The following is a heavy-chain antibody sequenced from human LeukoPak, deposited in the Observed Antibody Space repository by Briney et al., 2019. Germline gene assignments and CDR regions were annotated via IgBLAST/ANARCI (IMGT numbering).Heavy chain of an antibody. V-gene: IGHV3-7*01. J-gene: IGHJ4*02. CDR2: VKEDGSEK. D-gene: IGHD5-24*01. CDR3: ATGTWLGNGY. CDR1: GSTFSRYW. Sequence: PGRSLRLSCAASGSTFSRYWMNWVRLAPGQGLEWVASVKEDGSEKHYVDSVKGRFTISRDNAKNSLYLQMNNMRVEDTAVYYCATGTWLGNGYWGQGTLVTVSS.